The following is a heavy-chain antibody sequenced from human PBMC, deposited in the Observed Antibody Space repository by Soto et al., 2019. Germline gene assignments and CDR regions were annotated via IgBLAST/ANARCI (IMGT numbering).Heavy chain of an antibody. CDR3: AHGDVSLGRDWCDP. CDR1: GFSLTTRGVA. V-gene: IGHV2-5*02. Sequence: QITLKESGPTLVKPTQPLTLTCTFSGFSLTTRGVAVGWIRQHPGKALEWLAVIYWDDDKRHNPSLRNRLTITKDTSKNQVVLTLTNMDPVDTATYYCAHGDVSLGRDWCDPWGQGTMVTFSS. J-gene: IGHJ5*02. CDR2: IYWDDDK. D-gene: IGHD3-16*01.